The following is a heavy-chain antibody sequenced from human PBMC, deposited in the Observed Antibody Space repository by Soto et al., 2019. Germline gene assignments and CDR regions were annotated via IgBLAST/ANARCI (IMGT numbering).Heavy chain of an antibody. CDR2: ISGYNGNT. V-gene: IGHV1-18*01. Sequence: QVQLVQSGAEVKKPGASVKVSCKASGDSFTNYGITWVRQAPGQGLEWMGWISGYNGNTNYAQKLQGRVTMTTDASTGTAYMELRSLRSDDTAVYYCARGRGGYNYGPYDAFDSWGQGTMVTVST. J-gene: IGHJ3*02. CDR1: GDSFTNYG. CDR3: ARGRGGYNYGPYDAFDS. D-gene: IGHD5-18*01.